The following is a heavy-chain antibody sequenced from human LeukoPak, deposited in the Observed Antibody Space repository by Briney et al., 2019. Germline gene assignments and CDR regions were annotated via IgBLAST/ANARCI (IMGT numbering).Heavy chain of an antibody. Sequence: ASVKVSCKASGYTFTSYYMHWVRQAPGQGLEWMGIINPSGGSTSYAQKFQGRVTMTRDTSTSTVYMELSSLRSEDTAVYYCAIGRGGYDYGDYGNFQHWGPGTLGTGSS. V-gene: IGHV1-46*01. CDR1: GYTFTSYY. CDR2: INPSGGST. CDR3: AIGRGGYDYGDYGNFQH. J-gene: IGHJ1*01. D-gene: IGHD4-17*01.